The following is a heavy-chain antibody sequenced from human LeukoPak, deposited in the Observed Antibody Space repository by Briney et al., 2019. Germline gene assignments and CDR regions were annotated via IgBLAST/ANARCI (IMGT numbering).Heavy chain of an antibody. V-gene: IGHV1-69*06. D-gene: IGHD3-10*01. CDR1: GGTFSSYA. J-gene: IGHJ6*03. Sequence: ASVKVSCKASGGTFSSYAISWVRQAPGQGLEWMGGIIPIFGTANYAQKFQGRVTITADKSTSTAYMELSSLRSEDTAVYYCARSIRNYYGSGNPMYYYYYYMDVWGKGTTVTVSS. CDR2: IIPIFGTA. CDR3: ARSIRNYYGSGNPMYYYYYYMDV.